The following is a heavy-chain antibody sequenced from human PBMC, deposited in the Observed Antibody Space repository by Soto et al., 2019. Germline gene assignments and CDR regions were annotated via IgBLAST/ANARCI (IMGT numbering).Heavy chain of an antibody. CDR2: IIPIFGTA. CDR3: ASMKKYYDYVGDLNWFDP. Sequence: GASVKVSCKTSGGTFSSYAISWVRQATRKGLEWMGGIIPIFGTANYAQKFQGRVTITADESTSTAYMELSSLRSEDTAVYYCASMKKYYDYVGDLNWFDPWGQGTLVTVSS. D-gene: IGHD3-16*01. J-gene: IGHJ5*02. CDR1: GGTFSSYA. V-gene: IGHV1-69*13.